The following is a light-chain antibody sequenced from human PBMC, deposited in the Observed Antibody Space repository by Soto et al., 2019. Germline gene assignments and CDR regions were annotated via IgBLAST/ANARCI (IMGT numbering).Light chain of an antibody. J-gene: IGLJ1*01. CDR3: SSYTSSSTRV. Sequence: QSALTQPASVSGSPGQSITISCTGTSSDVDNYNYVSWYQHHPGKAPKLMIYEVSNRPSGVSNRFSGSKSGNTASLTISGLQAEDEADYYCSSYTSSSTRVFGTGTKVTVL. CDR2: EVS. V-gene: IGLV2-14*01. CDR1: SSDVDNYNY.